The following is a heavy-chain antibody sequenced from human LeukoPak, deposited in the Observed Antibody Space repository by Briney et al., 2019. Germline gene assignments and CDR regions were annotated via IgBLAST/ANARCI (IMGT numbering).Heavy chain of an antibody. D-gene: IGHD3-22*01. Sequence: KPSENLSFTCAVYGGTFSGYYWSWIRQPPGKGLEWMGKINHSGTTNYNQSLKSRVTISVDTSKNQFSLKLSSVTAADTAVYYCARAWRPTPKPTYYYDSSGYYALDYWGQGTLVTVSS. CDR3: ARAWRPTPKPTYYYDSSGYYALDY. V-gene: IGHV4-34*01. CDR2: INHSGTT. CDR1: GGTFSGYY. J-gene: IGHJ4*02.